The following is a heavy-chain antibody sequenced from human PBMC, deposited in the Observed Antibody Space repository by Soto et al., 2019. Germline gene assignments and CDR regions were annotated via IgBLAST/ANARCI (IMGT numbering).Heavy chain of an antibody. D-gene: IGHD3-16*01. CDR3: ATYRWGSSIDY. CDR2: ISSSGNTI. V-gene: IGHV3-48*03. CDR1: GFTFSSYE. Sequence: GSLRLSCAASGFTFSSYEMNWVRQAPGKGLEWVSYISSSGNTIYYADSVQGRFTISRDNAKNSLYLQMNSLRAEDTAVYYCATYRWGSSIDYWGQGTLVTVSS. J-gene: IGHJ4*02.